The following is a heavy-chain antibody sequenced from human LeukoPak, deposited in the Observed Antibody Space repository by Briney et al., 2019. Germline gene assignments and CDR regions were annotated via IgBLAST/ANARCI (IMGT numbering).Heavy chain of an antibody. Sequence: GASVKVSCKASGYTFTSYAMNWVRQAPGQGLEWVGWISAYNGNINYAQKFQGRVTMTTDISTSTVYMELRSLRSDDTAVYYCARAGHYYGSGNYNWFDPWGQGTLVTVSS. D-gene: IGHD3-10*01. CDR2: ISAYNGNI. J-gene: IGHJ5*02. V-gene: IGHV1-18*01. CDR3: ARAGHYYGSGNYNWFDP. CDR1: GYTFTSYA.